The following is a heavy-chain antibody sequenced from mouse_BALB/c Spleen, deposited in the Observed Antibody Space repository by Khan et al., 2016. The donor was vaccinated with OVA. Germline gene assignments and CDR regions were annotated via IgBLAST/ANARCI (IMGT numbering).Heavy chain of an antibody. CDR1: GYTFTNFG. CDR2: INTYSGEP. CDR3: ARGADYGYFDV. J-gene: IGHJ1*01. V-gene: IGHV9-1*02. Sequence: QIQLVQSGPELKKPGETVKISCKASGYTFTNFGMNWVKQAPGKGLKWMGWINTYSGEPTYADDFKGRFAFSLETSASTAYLQINNLKNEDMATYFCARGADYGYFDVWGAGTTVTVSS.